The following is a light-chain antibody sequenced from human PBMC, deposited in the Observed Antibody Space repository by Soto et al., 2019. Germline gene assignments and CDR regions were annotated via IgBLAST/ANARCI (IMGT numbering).Light chain of an antibody. Sequence: EIVLTQSPGTLSLSPGDRATLSCRASQTLRSGYLAWYQHKPGQAPRLLIYDVSSRATGIPGRFSGSVSGTDFTLTISRLEPEDFAVYYCQQYGISPFGQGTRLEIK. V-gene: IGKV3-20*01. J-gene: IGKJ5*01. CDR1: QTLRSGY. CDR2: DVS. CDR3: QQYGISP.